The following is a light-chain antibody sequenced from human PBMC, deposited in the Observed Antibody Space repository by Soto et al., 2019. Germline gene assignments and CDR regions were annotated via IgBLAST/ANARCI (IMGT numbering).Light chain of an antibody. CDR2: GNS. J-gene: IGLJ2*01. CDR1: SSNIGAGYD. Sequence: QPVLTQPPSVSGAPGQRVTISCTGSSSNIGAGYDVHWYQQLPGTAPKLLIYGNSNRPSGVPDRFSGSKSGTSASLAITGLQAEDEADYYCQSYDSSLRGLVVFGGGTKLTVL. CDR3: QSYDSSLRGLVV. V-gene: IGLV1-40*01.